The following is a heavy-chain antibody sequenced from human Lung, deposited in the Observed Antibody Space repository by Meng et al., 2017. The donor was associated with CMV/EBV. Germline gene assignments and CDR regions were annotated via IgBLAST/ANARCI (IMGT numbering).Heavy chain of an antibody. D-gene: IGHD6-19*01. Sequence: QVERPGSGPGLVKPSGTLSLTCAVPGGSISSSNWWSWVRQPPGKGLEWIGEIYHSGSTNYNPSLKSRVTISVDKSKNQFSLKLSSVTAADTAVYYCASFPPPGKQWLVTDYWGQGTLVTVSS. V-gene: IGHV4-4*02. CDR3: ASFPPPGKQWLVTDY. CDR2: IYHSGST. J-gene: IGHJ4*02. CDR1: GGSISSSNW.